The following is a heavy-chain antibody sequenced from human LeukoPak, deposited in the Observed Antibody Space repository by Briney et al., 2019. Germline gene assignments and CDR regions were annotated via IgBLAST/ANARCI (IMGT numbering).Heavy chain of an antibody. D-gene: IGHD3-10*01. Sequence: SVKVSCKASGGTFSCYAISWVRQAPGQGLEWMGGIIPIFGTANYAQKFQGRVTITTDESTSTAYMELSSLRSEDTAVYYCARVAVVRGVEDAYYYYYMDVWGKGTTVTVSS. CDR1: GGTFSCYA. CDR3: ARVAVVRGVEDAYYYYYMDV. V-gene: IGHV1-69*05. J-gene: IGHJ6*03. CDR2: IIPIFGTA.